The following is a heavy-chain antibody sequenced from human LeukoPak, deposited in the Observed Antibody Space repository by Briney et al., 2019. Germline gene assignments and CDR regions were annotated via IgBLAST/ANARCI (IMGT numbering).Heavy chain of an antibody. CDR1: GGSITSYY. Sequence: SETLSLTCTVSGGSITSYYWSWVRQPPGKGLEWIWYIYYSGSTNYNPSLKGRVTISVDTSKNQFSLKLSSVTAAETAVYYCARGRSGYSYQYYFDYWGQGNLVTVSS. J-gene: IGHJ4*02. V-gene: IGHV4-59*01. D-gene: IGHD5-18*01. CDR2: IYYSGST. CDR3: ARGRSGYSYQYYFDY.